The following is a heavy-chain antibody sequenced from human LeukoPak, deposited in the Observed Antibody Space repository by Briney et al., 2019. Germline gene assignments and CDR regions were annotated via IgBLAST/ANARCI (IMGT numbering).Heavy chain of an antibody. V-gene: IGHV7-4-1*02. D-gene: IGHD4-11*01. CDR1: GYSFTSNA. CDR2: INTNTGNP. J-gene: IGHJ4*02. Sequence: GASVKVSCKASGYSFTSNAMNWVRQAPGQGLEWMGWINTNTGNPTYAQGFTGRFVFSLDTSVSTAYLQISSLKAEDTAVYYCARDPETTVTTSVDYWGQGTLVTVSS. CDR3: ARDPETTVTTSVDY.